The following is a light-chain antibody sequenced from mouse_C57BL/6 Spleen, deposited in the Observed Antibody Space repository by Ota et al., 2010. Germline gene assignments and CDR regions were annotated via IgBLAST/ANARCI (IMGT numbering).Light chain of an antibody. Sequence: DIQMTQSPAPLSVSVGETVTITCRASENIYSNLAWYQQKQGKSPQLLVYNAKTLAEGVPSRFSGSGSGTQFSLKINSLQPEDFGSYYCQHHYGTPLTFGAGTKLELK. CDR3: QHHYGTPLT. J-gene: IGKJ5*01. CDR1: ENIYSN. V-gene: IGKV12-44*01. CDR2: NAK.